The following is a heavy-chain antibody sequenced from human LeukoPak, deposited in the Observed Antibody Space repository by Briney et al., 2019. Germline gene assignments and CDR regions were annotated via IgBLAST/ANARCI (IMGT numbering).Heavy chain of an antibody. J-gene: IGHJ4*02. V-gene: IGHV3-7*03. CDR3: ARETQVYYFDY. Sequence: GGSLRLSCAASGFTFSSHWMSWVRQAPGKGLEWVANIKQDGSEKYYVDSVKGRFTISRDNAKNSLYLQMNSLRAEDTAVYYCARETQVYYFDYWGQGTLVTVSS. CDR1: GFTFSSHW. CDR2: IKQDGSEK.